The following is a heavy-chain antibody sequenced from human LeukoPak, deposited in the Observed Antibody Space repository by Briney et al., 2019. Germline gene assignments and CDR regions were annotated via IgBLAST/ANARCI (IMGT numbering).Heavy chain of an antibody. D-gene: IGHD3-3*01. V-gene: IGHV1-2*02. CDR1: GYTFTNYY. J-gene: IGHJ3*02. CDR3: ARDHGDDAFDI. CDR2: INSNRGGT. Sequence: GASVKVSCKASGYTFTNYYIHWVRQAPGQGLEWMGWINSNRGGTNYARKFQGRVTMTRDTSISTAYMELRSVRSDDTAVYYCARDHGDDAFDIWGPGTMVTVSS.